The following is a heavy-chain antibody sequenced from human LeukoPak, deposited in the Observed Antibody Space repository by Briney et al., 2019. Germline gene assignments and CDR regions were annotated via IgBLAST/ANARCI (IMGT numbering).Heavy chain of an antibody. CDR1: GFSFSVYE. CDR2: ISSSGTTT. V-gene: IGHV3-48*03. CDR3: ATLTVATSFDY. D-gene: IGHD4-17*01. Sequence: PGGSLRLSCAASGFSFSVYEMHWVRQAPGKGLEWISDISSSGTTTYYADSVKGRFTISRDNAKSSLYLQMNSLRAEDTAVYYCATLTVATSFDYWGQGTLVTVSS. J-gene: IGHJ4*02.